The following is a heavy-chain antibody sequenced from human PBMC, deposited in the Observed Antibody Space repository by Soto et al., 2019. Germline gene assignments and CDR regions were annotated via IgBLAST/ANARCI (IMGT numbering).Heavy chain of an antibody. CDR1: GYTFTSYY. Sequence: ASVKVSCKASGYTFTSYYMHWVRQAPGQGLERMGIINPSGGSTSYAQKIQGRDTMTRDTSTSTVYMEMSSLRSEDTAVYYCASYFGGHCTNGVCLGYYYYGMDVWGQGTTVTVSS. D-gene: IGHD2-8*01. J-gene: IGHJ6*02. V-gene: IGHV1-46*03. CDR3: ASYFGGHCTNGVCLGYYYYGMDV. CDR2: INPSGGST.